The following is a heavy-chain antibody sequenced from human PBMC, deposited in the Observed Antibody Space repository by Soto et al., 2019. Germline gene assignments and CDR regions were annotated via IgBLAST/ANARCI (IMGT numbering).Heavy chain of an antibody. D-gene: IGHD2-2*01. Sequence: EVQLLESGGGLVQPGGSLRLSCVASGFTVSYYTMSWVRQAPGKGLEWVSGISNSGDTIYYADSVKGRFTISRDNFKNTLYLQRNSLRADETAVYYWADPVPATTQYDYYDMDVWGQGTTVTVSS. CDR1: GFTVSYYT. CDR3: ADPVPATTQYDYYDMDV. CDR2: ISNSGDTI. J-gene: IGHJ6*02. V-gene: IGHV3-23*01.